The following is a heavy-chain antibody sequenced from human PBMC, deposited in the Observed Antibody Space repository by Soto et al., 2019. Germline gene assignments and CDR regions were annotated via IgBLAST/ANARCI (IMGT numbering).Heavy chain of an antibody. D-gene: IGHD2-8*01. CDR2: IYSGGST. J-gene: IGHJ6*02. CDR3: ARGYCTNGVCFRNYYYYGMDV. Sequence: EVQLLESGGDLVQPGGSLRLSCAASGFTFSSNAMTWVRRAPGKGLEWVSVIYSGGSTYYADSVKGRFTISRDNSKNTLYLQMNSLRAEDTAVYYCARGYCTNGVCFRNYYYYGMDVWGQGTTVTVSS. V-gene: IGHV3-66*01. CDR1: GFTFSSNA.